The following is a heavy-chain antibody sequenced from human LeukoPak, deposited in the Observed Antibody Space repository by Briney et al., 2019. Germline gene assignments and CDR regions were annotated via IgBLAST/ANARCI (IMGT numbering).Heavy chain of an antibody. Sequence: GGSLRLSCAASGFTFSSYAMSWVRQAPGKGLEWVSAISGSGGSTYNADPVRGRFTISRDNFKNTLYLQMNSLRVEDTAVYYCAKGADTAMANYFDYWGQGTLVTVSS. J-gene: IGHJ4*02. CDR3: AKGADTAMANYFDY. D-gene: IGHD5-18*01. CDR1: GFTFSSYA. CDR2: ISGSGGST. V-gene: IGHV3-23*01.